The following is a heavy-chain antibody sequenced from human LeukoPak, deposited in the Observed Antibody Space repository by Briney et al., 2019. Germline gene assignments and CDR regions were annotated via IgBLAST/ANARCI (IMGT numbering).Heavy chain of an antibody. CDR2: ITADTGTT. V-gene: IGHV3-23*01. CDR3: TKDFSVASYNWFDP. D-gene: IGHD5-12*01. CDR1: GFTFSTHA. Sequence: GALRLSCTASGFTFSTHALSWVRQVPGKGLEWVSLITADTGTTYYIDSVKGRFIISRDNSKNTLYLQMNNLRVEDTAVYYCTKDFSVASYNWFDPWGQGTLVTVSS. J-gene: IGHJ5*02.